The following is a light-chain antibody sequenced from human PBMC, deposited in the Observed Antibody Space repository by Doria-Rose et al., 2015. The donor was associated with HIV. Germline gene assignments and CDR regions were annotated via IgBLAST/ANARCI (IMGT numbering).Light chain of an antibody. J-gene: IGKJ1*01. V-gene: IGKV1-8*01. CDR1: QDISNY. CDR3: QQYYSYPPT. CDR2: AAS. Sequence: TQSPSSPSASTGDRVTITCLASQDISNYLAWYQQKPGEAPKLLIYAASTLQSGVPSRFSGSGSGTDFTLTISYLQSEDFATYYCQQYYSYPPTFGQGTKVEVK.